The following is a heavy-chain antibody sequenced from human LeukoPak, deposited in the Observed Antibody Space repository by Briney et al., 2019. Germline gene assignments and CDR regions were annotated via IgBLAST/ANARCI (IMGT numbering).Heavy chain of an antibody. V-gene: IGHV1-18*01. Sequence: ASVKVSCKASGYTFISYGINLVRQAPGQGLEWMGWISAYDGDTNYAHKFQGRVTMTTDTSTRTASMELRSLRSDDTAVYYCARIRNGAFDIWGQGTMVTVSS. J-gene: IGHJ3*02. CDR1: GYTFISYG. CDR2: ISAYDGDT. D-gene: IGHD2-8*01. CDR3: ARIRNGAFDI.